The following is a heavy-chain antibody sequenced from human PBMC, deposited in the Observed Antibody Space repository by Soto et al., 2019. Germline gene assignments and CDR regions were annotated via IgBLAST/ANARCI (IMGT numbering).Heavy chain of an antibody. D-gene: IGHD5-12*01. J-gene: IGHJ6*02. CDR2: ISAYNGNT. Sequence: QATKQGLEWMGWISAYNGNTNYAQKLQGRVTMTTDTSTSTAYMELRSLRSDDTAVYYCARSGSGGYDSGYYYYGMDVWGQGTTVTVS. CDR3: ARSGSGGYDSGYYYYGMDV. V-gene: IGHV1-18*01.